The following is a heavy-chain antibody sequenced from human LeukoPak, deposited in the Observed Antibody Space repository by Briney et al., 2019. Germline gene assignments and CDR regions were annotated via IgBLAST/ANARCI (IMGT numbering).Heavy chain of an antibody. V-gene: IGHV3-53*01. D-gene: IGHD2-21*02. CDR3: ARSIVVVTAIHDAFDI. Sequence: GSLRLSCAASGFTVSSNYMSWVRQAPGKGLEWVSVIYSGGSTYYADSVKGRFTISRDNSKNTLYLQMNSLRAEDTAVYYCARSIVVVTAIHDAFDIWGQGTMVTVSS. CDR2: IYSGGST. CDR1: GFTVSSNY. J-gene: IGHJ3*02.